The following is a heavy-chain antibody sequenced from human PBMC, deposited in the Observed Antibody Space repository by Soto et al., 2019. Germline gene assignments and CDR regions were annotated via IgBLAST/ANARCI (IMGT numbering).Heavy chain of an antibody. D-gene: IGHD6-19*01. J-gene: IGHJ3*02. V-gene: IGHV1-3*04. CDR1: GYTFADYA. Sequence: ASVKVSCTASGYTFADYAIHWVRQAPGQRLEWMGWINTVNGNTKYSQNLQARVTVTRDTSASTAYMELTSLRSEDTAVYYCARETIIVAGLGLDMWGQGTMVTVSS. CDR3: ARETIIVAGLGLDM. CDR2: INTVNGNT.